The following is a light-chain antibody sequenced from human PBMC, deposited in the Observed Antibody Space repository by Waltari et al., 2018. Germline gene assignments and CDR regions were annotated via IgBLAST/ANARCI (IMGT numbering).Light chain of an antibody. CDR2: DVS. V-gene: IGLV2-14*03. CDR1: SLDLGHYAY. CDR3: SSYSGTNTRVI. Sequence: QSALTQPASVSGSPGQSISISCPGTSLDLGHYAYSSWYQQQPGKAPKMMIYDVSHRPSGVSNRFSGSKSGNTASLIISGLQSEDEGDYYCSSYSGTNTRVIFGGGTKLTVL. J-gene: IGLJ2*01.